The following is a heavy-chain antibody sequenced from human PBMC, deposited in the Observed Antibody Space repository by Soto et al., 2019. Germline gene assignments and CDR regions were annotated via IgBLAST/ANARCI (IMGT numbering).Heavy chain of an antibody. J-gene: IGHJ4*02. V-gene: IGHV3-30-3*01. CDR2: VSKDGSDK. CDR1: GFIFSSFP. CDR3: ARSYCGDNCALDY. D-gene: IGHD2-21*02. Sequence: QMQLVESGGGVVQPGRSLRLSCAASGFIFSSFPMHWVRQAPGKGLEWVAVVSKDGSDKHYADSVKGRFTLSRDNSENTLHLQMNSLRPEDTGVYYCARSYCGDNCALDYWGQGTPVTVSS.